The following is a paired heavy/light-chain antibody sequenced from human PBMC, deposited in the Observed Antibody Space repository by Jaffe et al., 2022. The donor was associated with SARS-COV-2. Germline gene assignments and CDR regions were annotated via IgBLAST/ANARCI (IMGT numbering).Light chain of an antibody. Sequence: DIQMTQSPSSLSASVGDRVTITCRASQGISNSLAWYQQKPGKVPKLLIYAASTLQSGVPSRFSGSGSGTDFTLTISSLQPEDVASYYCQKYNSVPFTFGPGTKVDIK. V-gene: IGKV1-27*01. J-gene: IGKJ3*01. CDR2: AAS. CDR1: QGISNS. CDR3: QKYNSVPFT.
Heavy chain of an antibody. J-gene: IGHJ4*02. CDR2: IWYDGSNK. D-gene: IGHD3-16*01. CDR1: GFTFSNYG. Sequence: QVQLVESGGGVVQPGRSLRLSCAASGFTFSNYGMHWVRQAPGKGLEWVALIWYDGSNKYYADSVKGRFTISRDNSKNTLYLHMNSLRAEDTAVYYCARGGGSTVKGADYWGQGTLVTVSS. CDR3: ARGGGSTVKGADY. V-gene: IGHV3-33*01.